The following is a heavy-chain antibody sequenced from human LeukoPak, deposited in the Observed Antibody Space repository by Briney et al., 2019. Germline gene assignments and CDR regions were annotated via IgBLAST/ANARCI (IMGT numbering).Heavy chain of an antibody. D-gene: IGHD3-16*02. V-gene: IGHV4-38-2*02. CDR2: IYHSGST. Sequence: SETLSLTCTVSGYSISSGYYWGWIRQPPGKGLEWIGSIYHSGSTYYNPSLKSRVTISVDTSKNQFSLKLSSVTAADTAVYYCARGHNDYVWGSYRYRLDYWGQGTLVTVSS. CDR3: ARGHNDYVWGSYRYRLDY. J-gene: IGHJ4*02. CDR1: GYSISSGYY.